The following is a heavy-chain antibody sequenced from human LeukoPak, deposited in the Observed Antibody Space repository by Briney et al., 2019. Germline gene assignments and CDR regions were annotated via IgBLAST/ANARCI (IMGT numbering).Heavy chain of an antibody. V-gene: IGHV3-74*01. Sequence: GGSLRLSCAASGFTFSSSWIHWVRQVPGKGLVWVSRISSDGITTNYADSVKGRFTISRDNAKNTVYLQMNSLRSEDTAVYYCAAQSVSRFLEWTSNAWGQGTLVTVSS. CDR1: GFTFSSSW. J-gene: IGHJ5*02. CDR3: AAQSVSRFLEWTSNA. CDR2: ISSDGITT. D-gene: IGHD3-3*01.